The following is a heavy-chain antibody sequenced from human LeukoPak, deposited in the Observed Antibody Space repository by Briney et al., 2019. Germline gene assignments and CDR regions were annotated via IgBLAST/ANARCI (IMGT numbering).Heavy chain of an antibody. Sequence: PGGSLRLSCAGPGLTFSTYGMSWFRQAPGKGLEWVSTITGSGATTYYADSVKGRFTISRDSSKKTLYLEMNSLRAEDTAVYYCAKDSSGWARDYWGQGTLVTVPS. J-gene: IGHJ4*02. D-gene: IGHD6-19*01. V-gene: IGHV3-23*01. CDR2: ITGSGATT. CDR3: AKDSSGWARDY. CDR1: GLTFSTYG.